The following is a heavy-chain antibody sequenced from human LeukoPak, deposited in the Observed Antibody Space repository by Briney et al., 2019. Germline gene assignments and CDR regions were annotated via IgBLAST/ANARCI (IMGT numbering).Heavy chain of an antibody. CDR3: ARSIVVVTAIRRYYFDY. D-gene: IGHD2-21*02. J-gene: IGHJ4*02. V-gene: IGHV4-59*08. CDR1: GGSISSYY. Sequence: SETLSLTCTVSGGSISSYYWSWIRQPPGKGLEWIGYIYYSGSTNYNPSLKSRVTISVDTSKNQFSLKLSSVTAADTAVYYCARSIVVVTAIRRYYFDYWGQGTLVTVSS. CDR2: IYYSGST.